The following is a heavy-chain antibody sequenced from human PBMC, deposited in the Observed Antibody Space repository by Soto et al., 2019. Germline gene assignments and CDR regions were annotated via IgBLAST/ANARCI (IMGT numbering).Heavy chain of an antibody. D-gene: IGHD2-15*01. J-gene: IGHJ6*02. CDR3: ARAYSGRLPRRADYYYALDV. Sequence: GGSLRLSCAASGFTFSSYAMHWVRQAPGKGLEWVAVISYDGSNKYYADSVKGRFTISRDNSKNTLYLQMNSLRAEDTAVYYCARAYSGRLPRRADYYYALDVWGQGTMVTVS. V-gene: IGHV3-30-3*01. CDR2: ISYDGSNK. CDR1: GFTFSSYA.